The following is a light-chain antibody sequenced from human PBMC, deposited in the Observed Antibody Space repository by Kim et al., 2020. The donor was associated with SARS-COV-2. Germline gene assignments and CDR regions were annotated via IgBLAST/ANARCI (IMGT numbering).Light chain of an antibody. CDR2: EAS. J-gene: IGKJ1*01. CDR3: QQRNIWPRT. CDR1: QSVSSH. Sequence: LSPGDRATLSCRASQSVSSHVAWYQHKLGQAPKLLIYEASIRATGIPARFSGSGSGTDFTLTISSLEPDDFAVYYCQQRNIWPRTFGQGTKVDIK. V-gene: IGKV3-11*01.